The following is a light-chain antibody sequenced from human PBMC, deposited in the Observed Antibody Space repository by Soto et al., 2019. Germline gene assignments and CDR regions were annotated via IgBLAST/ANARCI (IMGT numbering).Light chain of an antibody. V-gene: IGLV1-40*01. CDR3: QSYDSSLSGFWV. J-gene: IGLJ3*02. CDR2: GNS. Sequence: QSVLTQPPSVSGAPGQRVTISCPGSSSNIGAGYDVHWYQQLPGTAPKLLIYGNSNRPSGVPDRFSGSKSGTSASLAITGLQAEDEADYSCQSYDSSLSGFWVFGGGTKLTVL. CDR1: SSNIGAGYD.